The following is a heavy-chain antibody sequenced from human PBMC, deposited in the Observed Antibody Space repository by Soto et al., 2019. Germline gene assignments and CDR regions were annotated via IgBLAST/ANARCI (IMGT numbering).Heavy chain of an antibody. J-gene: IGHJ4*02. CDR1: GDSISSATHY. CDR2: VSSSGNP. V-gene: IGHV4-31*03. Sequence: SETLSLTCTVSGDSISSATHYWNWIRQHPGKGLEWIGYVSSSGNPYYSPSIKSRAFMSVDTSKNLFLLKLSSVAAAVTAIYNCVGRRTSICNVFDSWGQGTQVTVSS. D-gene: IGHD3-16*01. CDR3: VGRRTSICNVFDS.